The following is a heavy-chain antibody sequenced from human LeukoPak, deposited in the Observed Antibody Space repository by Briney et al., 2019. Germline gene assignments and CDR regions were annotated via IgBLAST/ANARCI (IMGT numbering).Heavy chain of an antibody. D-gene: IGHD2/OR15-2a*01. Sequence: ASETLSLTCTVSGGSISRYYWSWIRQPPGKGLEWIAYISDIGSINYNPSLKSRVTISLDTSKNQFSLKLSSVTAADTAVYYCAGHHPRNTVDFWGQGTLVTVSS. J-gene: IGHJ4*02. CDR1: GGSISRYY. CDR3: AGHHPRNTVDF. CDR2: ISDIGSI. V-gene: IGHV4-59*08.